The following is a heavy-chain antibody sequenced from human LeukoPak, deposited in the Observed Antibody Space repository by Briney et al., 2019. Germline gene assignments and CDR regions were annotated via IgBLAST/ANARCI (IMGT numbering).Heavy chain of an antibody. CDR1: GFTFSSCG. D-gene: IGHD6-19*01. CDR3: AGAVADLRGALDY. CDR2: IWYDVSNK. V-gene: IGHV3-33*01. Sequence: GGSLRLSCAASGFTFSSCGMHWVRQAPGKGLVRVAVIWYDVSNKYYADSVKGRFTISRDNSKNTLYLQMNSLRAEDTAVYYCAGAVADLRGALDYWGQGTLVTVSS. J-gene: IGHJ4*02.